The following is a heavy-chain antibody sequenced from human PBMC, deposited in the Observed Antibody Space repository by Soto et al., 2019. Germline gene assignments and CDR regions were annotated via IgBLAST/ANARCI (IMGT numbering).Heavy chain of an antibody. CDR2: ISGSGGST. Sequence: VQLLESGGGLVQPGGSLRRSCAASGVTFSSQAMSWVRQAPRNGLEWVSAISGSGGSTYYADSVKGRFTISRDNSKNTLYLQMNSLRAEDTAVYYCAKAGYIWGSYRTYWYFDLWGRGTLVTVSS. D-gene: IGHD3-16*02. CDR1: GVTFSSQA. CDR3: AKAGYIWGSYRTYWYFDL. J-gene: IGHJ2*01. V-gene: IGHV3-23*01.